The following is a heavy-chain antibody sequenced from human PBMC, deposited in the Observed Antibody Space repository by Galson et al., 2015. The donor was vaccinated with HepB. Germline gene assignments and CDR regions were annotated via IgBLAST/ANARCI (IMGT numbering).Heavy chain of an antibody. CDR3: ARGSLAAGSFDY. Sequence: CAISGDSVSSNSAAWNWIRQSPSRGLEWLGGTYYRSKWYNDYAVSVKSRITINPDTSKNQFSLQLNSVTPEDTAVYYCARGSLAAGSFDYWGQGTLVTVSS. CDR2: TYYRSKWYN. CDR1: GDSVSSNSAA. D-gene: IGHD6-13*01. J-gene: IGHJ4*02. V-gene: IGHV6-1*01.